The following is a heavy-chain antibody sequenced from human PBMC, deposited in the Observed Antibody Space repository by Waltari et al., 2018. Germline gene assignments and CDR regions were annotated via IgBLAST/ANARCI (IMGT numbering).Heavy chain of an antibody. Sequence: QVQLLQSGAEVMKPGASVKVSCQASGYTFTTYEINWVRQAAGQGFEWMGGMNPNTGYTVYAKKFQGRVTRTRDTAISTAFMELVGLSADDTALYYCARGRDVYAGYDYNWFDPWGQGSLVTVSS. V-gene: IGHV1-8*02. CDR1: GYTFTTYE. D-gene: IGHD5-12*01. CDR3: ARGRDVYAGYDYNWFDP. CDR2: MNPNTGYT. J-gene: IGHJ5*02.